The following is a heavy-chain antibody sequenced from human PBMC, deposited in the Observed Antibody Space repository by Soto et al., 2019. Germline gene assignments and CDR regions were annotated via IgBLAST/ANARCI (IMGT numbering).Heavy chain of an antibody. CDR3: ARVAVPHTCCAFDV. J-gene: IGHJ3*01. CDR1: GGSISGYH. V-gene: IGHV4-59*01. CDR2: IYYSGNT. Sequence: SETLSLTCTVSGGSISGYHWSWIRQPPGKGLEWIGYIYYSGNTDYNPSLKSRVTISADTSKKHFSLKLSSVTAADTAVYYCARVAVPHTCCAFDVWGQGTMVTVS.